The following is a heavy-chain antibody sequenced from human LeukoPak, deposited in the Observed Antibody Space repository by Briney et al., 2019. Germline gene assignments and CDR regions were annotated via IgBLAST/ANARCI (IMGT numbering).Heavy chain of an antibody. V-gene: IGHV3-7*01. J-gene: IGHJ4*02. CDR2: MKEDGSEK. CDR3: AREGSGWYIDY. Sequence: PGGSLRLSCAASGFTFSSHWMSWVRQAPGKGLEWVANMKEDGSEKYYVDSVKGRFTISRDNAKNSLYLQMNSLRAEDTAVYYCAREGSGWYIDYWGQGTLVTVSS. CDR1: GFTFSSHW. D-gene: IGHD6-19*01.